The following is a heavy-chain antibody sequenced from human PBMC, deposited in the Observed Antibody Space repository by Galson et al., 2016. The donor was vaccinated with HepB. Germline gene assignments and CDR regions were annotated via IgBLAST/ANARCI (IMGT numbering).Heavy chain of an antibody. V-gene: IGHV1-69*13. J-gene: IGHJ6*02. Sequence: SVKVSCKASGGSFRSYGISWVRQAPRQGLEWMGGITPLFGTPNYAPKFQGGVTITADESTSTAYMELNILRSEDTAIYYCAKSRKAAPMRWPSSYGMDVWGQGTTVTVSS. CDR1: GGSFRSYG. CDR3: AKSRKAAPMRWPSSYGMDV. D-gene: IGHD5-24*01. CDR2: ITPLFGTP.